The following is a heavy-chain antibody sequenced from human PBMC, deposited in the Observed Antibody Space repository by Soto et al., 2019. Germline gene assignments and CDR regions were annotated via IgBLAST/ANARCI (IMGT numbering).Heavy chain of an antibody. CDR3: AREGEVCGGKCWTISWFDP. Sequence: QVQLVQSGAEVKKPGASVKISCKASGYTFTSYPMHWVRQAPGQRLEWMGRLNVGNGNTDYSQKFQGRVTMTRDTSASTAYMELRSLTSEDTAIYYCAREGEVCGGKCWTISWFDPWGQGTLVSVSS. D-gene: IGHD2-21*01. J-gene: IGHJ5*02. CDR2: LNVGNGNT. V-gene: IGHV1-3*01. CDR1: GYTFTSYP.